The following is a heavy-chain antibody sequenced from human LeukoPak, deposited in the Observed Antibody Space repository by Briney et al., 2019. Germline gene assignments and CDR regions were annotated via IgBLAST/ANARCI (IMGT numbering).Heavy chain of an antibody. CDR2: IYSGGST. V-gene: IGHV3-53*01. CDR3: ATERDSSWTFDS. J-gene: IGHJ4*02. Sequence: SGGSLRLSCAASGFTVSSNYMSWVRQAPGKGLEWVSVIYSGGSTYYADSVKGRFTISRDNSKNTLYLQLNSLRAEDTAVYYCATERDSSWTFDSWGQGTLVTVSS. CDR1: GFTVSSNY. D-gene: IGHD6-13*01.